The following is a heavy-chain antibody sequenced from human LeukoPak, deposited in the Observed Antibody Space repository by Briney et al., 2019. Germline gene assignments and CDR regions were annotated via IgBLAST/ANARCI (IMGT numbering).Heavy chain of an antibody. V-gene: IGHV1-18*01. CDR3: ARDRYDYGDYVGDDAFDI. D-gene: IGHD4-17*01. CDR2: ISAYSGNT. Sequence: GASVKVSCKASGYTFTSYGISWVRQAPGQGLEWMGGISAYSGNTNYAQKLQGRVAMTTDTSTSTAYMELRSLRSDDTAVYYCARDRYDYGDYVGDDAFDIWGQGTMVTVSS. CDR1: GYTFTSYG. J-gene: IGHJ3*02.